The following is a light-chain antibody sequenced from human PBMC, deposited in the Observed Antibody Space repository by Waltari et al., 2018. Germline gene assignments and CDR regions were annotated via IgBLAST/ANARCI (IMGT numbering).Light chain of an antibody. CDR2: DAS. V-gene: IGKV3-11*01. CDR3: QQRSSWPLT. CDR1: QSVSSS. Sequence: IVFTQSPATLSLSSRDRATLSCRASQSVSSSLAWYQQRPGQAPRLLIYDASNRATGIPARFSGSGSGTDFTLTISSLEPEDFAVYYCQQRSSWPLTFGGGTKVEVK. J-gene: IGKJ4*01.